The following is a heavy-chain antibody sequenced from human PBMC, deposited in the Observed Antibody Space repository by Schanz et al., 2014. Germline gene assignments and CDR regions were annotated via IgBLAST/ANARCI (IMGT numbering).Heavy chain of an antibody. CDR2: INPNSGGT. Sequence: QVQLVQSGAEVKKPGASVKVSCKASGYTFTGYYMHWVRPAPGQGLEWMGWINPNSGGTKYAQKFQGRVTMTRDTSISTAYMELSRLRSDDTAVYYCARVTLYCRGGSCPFDYWGQGTLVTVSS. CDR1: GYTFTGYY. D-gene: IGHD2-15*01. J-gene: IGHJ4*02. V-gene: IGHV1-2*02. CDR3: ARVTLYCRGGSCPFDY.